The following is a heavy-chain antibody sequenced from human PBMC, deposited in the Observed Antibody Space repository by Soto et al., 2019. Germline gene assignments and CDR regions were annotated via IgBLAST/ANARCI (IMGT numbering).Heavy chain of an antibody. V-gene: IGHV1-3*05. CDR2: INAGNGNS. CDR1: GYPFSNYA. J-gene: IGHJ6*02. CDR3: ATSTYCSSSTCYQWYGMDV. Sequence: QVQLVQSGAEEKKPGASVKVSCKASGYPFSNYAMHWVRKAPGQGLEGLGGINAGNGNSKYSQKFQGRVTITRDTSANTAYMELDSLRSEDTAVYYCATSTYCSSSTCYQWYGMDVWGQGTTVTVSS. D-gene: IGHD2-2*01.